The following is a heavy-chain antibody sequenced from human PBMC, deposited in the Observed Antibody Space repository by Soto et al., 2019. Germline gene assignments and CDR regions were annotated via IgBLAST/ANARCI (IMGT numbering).Heavy chain of an antibody. CDR2: ITPMFGTT. Sequence: QVQLVQSGAEVKKPGSSVKVSCKASAGTFVNYAITWVRQAPGQGLELMGTITPMFGTTYNAQKFNGRVTFTADESTSTASMERSGLISQDTAFYYCARVALSGILLGVVDSWGQGTLVTVSS. V-gene: IGHV1-69*18. D-gene: IGHD3-3*01. J-gene: IGHJ4*02. CDR1: AGTFVNYA. CDR3: ARVALSGILLGVVDS.